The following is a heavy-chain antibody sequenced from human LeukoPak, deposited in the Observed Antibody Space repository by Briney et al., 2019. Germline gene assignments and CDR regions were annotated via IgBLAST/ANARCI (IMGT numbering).Heavy chain of an antibody. CDR1: GGSISSYL. CDR2: IYYSGST. J-gene: IGHJ4*02. CDR3: ARGQYSGSCFDN. Sequence: SETLSLTCTVSGGSISSYLWSWFRQPPGKGLEWIGYIYYSGSTNYNPSLKSRVTILVDTSKNQFSLKVSSVTAADTAVYYCARGQYSGSCFDNWGQGSLVTVSS. V-gene: IGHV4-59*01. D-gene: IGHD1-26*01.